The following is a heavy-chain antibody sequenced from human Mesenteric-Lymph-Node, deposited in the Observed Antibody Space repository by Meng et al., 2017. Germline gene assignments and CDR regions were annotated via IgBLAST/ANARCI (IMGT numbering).Heavy chain of an antibody. CDR3: VRDGRSIFHGMDV. CDR1: GFTFTNYW. J-gene: IGHJ6*02. CDR2: IKQDGSEK. Sequence: GGSLRLSCAASGFTFTNYWMSWVRQAPGKGLEWVASIKQDGSEKYYVDSVRGRFTISRDNAKNSQYLQMNSLRVEDTAVYYCVRDGRSIFHGMDVWGQGTTVTVSS. D-gene: IGHD2-15*01. V-gene: IGHV3-7*01.